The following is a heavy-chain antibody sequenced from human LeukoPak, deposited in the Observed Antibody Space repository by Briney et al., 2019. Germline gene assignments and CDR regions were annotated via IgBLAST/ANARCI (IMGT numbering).Heavy chain of an antibody. J-gene: IGHJ3*02. Sequence: PGVSLRLSCAASGFTFSSYGMHWVRQAPGKGLEWVAFIRYDGSNKYYADSVKGRFTISRDNSKNTLYLQMNSLRAEDTAVYYCAKWPAVSGAFDIWGQGTMVTVSS. CDR3: AKWPAVSGAFDI. V-gene: IGHV3-30*02. CDR2: IRYDGSNK. CDR1: GFTFSSYG. D-gene: IGHD2-2*01.